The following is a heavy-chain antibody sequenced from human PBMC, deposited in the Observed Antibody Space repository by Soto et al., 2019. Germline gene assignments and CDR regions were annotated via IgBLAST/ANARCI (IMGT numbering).Heavy chain of an antibody. Sequence: QVQLVQSGAEEKKPGASVKVSCKASGYTFTSYAIHWLLQAPGQRLEWMGWINAGNGNSKYSQKFQGRVTLNRDTTARIADMELSSLTSEDTAVSYCARAEYGDHEDYWVQGTLVTVSS. V-gene: IGHV1-3*05. CDR2: INAGNGNS. D-gene: IGHD4-17*01. CDR3: ARAEYGDHEDY. J-gene: IGHJ4*02. CDR1: GYTFTSYA.